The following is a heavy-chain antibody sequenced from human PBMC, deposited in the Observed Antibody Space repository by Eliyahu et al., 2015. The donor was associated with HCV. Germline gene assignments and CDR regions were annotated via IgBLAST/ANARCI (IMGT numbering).Heavy chain of an antibody. CDR1: GGTFSSYX. V-gene: IGHV1-69*02. J-gene: IGHJ4*02. Sequence: QVQLVQSGAEVKKPGSSVXVSCKASGGTFSSYXISWVRQAPGQGLEWMGRIIPILGIANYAQKFQGRVTITADKSTSTAYMELSSLRSEDTAVYYCARVVVVAATSHNDYWGQGTLVTVSS. CDR2: IIPILGIA. CDR3: ARVVVVAATSHNDY. D-gene: IGHD2-15*01.